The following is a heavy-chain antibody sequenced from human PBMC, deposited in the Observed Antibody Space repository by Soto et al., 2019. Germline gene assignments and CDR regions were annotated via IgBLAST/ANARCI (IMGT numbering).Heavy chain of an antibody. V-gene: IGHV4-31*01. D-gene: IGHD3-22*01. J-gene: IGHJ5*02. CDR1: GASITSGGHY. Sequence: QVQLQESGPGLLRPSETLSLTCTVSGASITSGGHYWSWIRQYPGKGLEWIAYIYSSGGTYFNPSLKSLVTISANTSKNQFSLKLSSLSAVDTAFYYCVRDAGALAITPLGQGTLVTVSS. CDR2: IYSSGGT. CDR3: VRDAGALAITP.